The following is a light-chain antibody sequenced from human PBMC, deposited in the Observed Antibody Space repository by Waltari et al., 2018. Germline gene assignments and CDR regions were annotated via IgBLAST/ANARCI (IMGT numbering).Light chain of an antibody. CDR1: SSDVGCYNL. J-gene: IGLJ1*01. CDR2: EVS. Sequence: QSALTQPASVSGSPGQSITVSCTGTSSDVGCYNLVSWYQHHPPKAPKLMMYEVSKRPSGVSNRFSGSKSGDTASLTISGLQPEDEADYYCCSYAGANTYVFGSGTKVTVL. CDR3: CSYAGANTYV. V-gene: IGLV2-23*02.